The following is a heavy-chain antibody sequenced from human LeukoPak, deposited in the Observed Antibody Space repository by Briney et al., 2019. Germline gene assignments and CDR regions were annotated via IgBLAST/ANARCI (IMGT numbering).Heavy chain of an antibody. CDR3: ARRYRNIVVVVAATKGAFDI. CDR1: GGSFSGYY. V-gene: IGHV4-34*01. CDR2: INHSGST. J-gene: IGHJ3*02. D-gene: IGHD2-15*01. Sequence: SETLSLTCAVYGGSFSGYYWSWIRQPPGKGLEWIGEINHSGSTNYNPSLKSRVTISVDTSKNQFSLKLSSVTAADTAVYYCARRYRNIVVVVAATKGAFDIWGQGTMVTVSS.